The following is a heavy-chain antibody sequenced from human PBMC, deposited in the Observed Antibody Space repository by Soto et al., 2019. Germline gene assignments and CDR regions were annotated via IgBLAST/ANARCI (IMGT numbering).Heavy chain of an antibody. D-gene: IGHD4-17*01. Sequence: QVQLVQSGAEMKKPGASVRVSCKASGYTFVTYGISWVRQAPGQGLEWLGWISNHNGNTKFAQKVQGRVTMTTDISTTTAYMELRSLRSDDTAVYYCARDLYDYGFFAFWGQGTLVTVSS. J-gene: IGHJ4*02. V-gene: IGHV1-18*01. CDR1: GYTFVTYG. CDR2: ISNHNGNT. CDR3: ARDLYDYGFFAF.